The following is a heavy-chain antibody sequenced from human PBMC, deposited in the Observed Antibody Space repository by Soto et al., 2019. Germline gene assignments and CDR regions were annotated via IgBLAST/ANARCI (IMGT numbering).Heavy chain of an antibody. CDR2: INHSGST. V-gene: IGHV4-34*01. D-gene: IGHD2-2*01. Sequence: QVQLQQWGAGLLKPSETLSLTCAVYGGSFSGYYWSWIRQPPGKGLEWIGEINHSGSTNYNPSLKSRGTISVDTSKNQFSLKLSSVTAADTAVYYCARGLFQGSSTSWYYFDYWGQGTLVTVSS. J-gene: IGHJ4*02. CDR1: GGSFSGYY. CDR3: ARGLFQGSSTSWYYFDY.